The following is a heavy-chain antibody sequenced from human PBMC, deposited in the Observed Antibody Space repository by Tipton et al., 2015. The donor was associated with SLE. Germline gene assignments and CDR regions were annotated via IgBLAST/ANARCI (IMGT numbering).Heavy chain of an antibody. CDR1: GESSSGYF. Sequence: TLSLTCAVNGESSSGYFWSWIRQSPGKALEWIGDIHDSGSSSIYNPSLKSRVSISVDTSKNQFSLNLSSVTAADTAVYYCARDEYRYDTTGYHLLGHFDFWGQGTLVTVSS. V-gene: IGHV4-34*01. J-gene: IGHJ4*02. D-gene: IGHD3-22*01. CDR3: ARDEYRYDTTGYHLLGHFDF. CDR2: IHDSGSS.